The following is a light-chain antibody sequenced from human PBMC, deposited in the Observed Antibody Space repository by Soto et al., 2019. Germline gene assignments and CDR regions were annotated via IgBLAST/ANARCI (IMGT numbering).Light chain of an antibody. Sequence: EIVMTQSPATLSVSPGERATLSCRASQSISSDVAWYQQKPGQAPRLLIYGASTTATSLPARFSGSGAGTEVTFTSRRLESEDFAVDNCQGYNEWAWTFGQGTKVDIK. CDR2: GAS. V-gene: IGKV3-15*01. CDR1: QSISSD. J-gene: IGKJ2*02. CDR3: QGYNEWAWT.